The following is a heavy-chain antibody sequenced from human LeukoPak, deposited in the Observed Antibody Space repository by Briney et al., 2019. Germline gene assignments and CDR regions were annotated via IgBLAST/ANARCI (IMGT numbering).Heavy chain of an antibody. CDR1: GGSISRNNYY. CDR2: IYYTETT. Sequence: SETLSLTCSVSGGSISRNNYYWGWIRQPPGKGLEWIATIYYTETTFYSPSLKSRVTISVDTSKNQFSLRLRSVTAADTAVYYCARHFYLNRFDPWGQGIVVIVSS. V-gene: IGHV4-39*01. D-gene: IGHD2/OR15-2a*01. CDR3: ARHFYLNRFDP. J-gene: IGHJ5*02.